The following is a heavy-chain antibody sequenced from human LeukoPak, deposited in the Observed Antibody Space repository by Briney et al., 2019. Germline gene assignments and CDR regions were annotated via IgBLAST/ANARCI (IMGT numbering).Heavy chain of an antibody. J-gene: IGHJ4*02. CDR3: ARHQGWLQLNPTPYFDY. D-gene: IGHD5-24*01. CDR2: IYYSGST. CDR1: GGSISSSNYY. V-gene: IGHV4-39*01. Sequence: PSETLSLTCTVSGGSISSSNYYWGWIRQPPGKGLEWIGSIYYSGSTYYNPSLKSRVTISVDTSKNQFSLKLSSVTAADTTVYYCARHQGWLQLNPTPYFDYWGQGTLVTVSS.